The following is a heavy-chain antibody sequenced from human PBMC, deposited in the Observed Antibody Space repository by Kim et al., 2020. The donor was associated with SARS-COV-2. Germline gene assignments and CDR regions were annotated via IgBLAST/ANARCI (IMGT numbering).Heavy chain of an antibody. D-gene: IGHD3-10*01. CDR2: ISDSGGST. Sequence: GGSLRLSCAASGFTFSSYAMSWVRQAPGKGLEWVSAISDSGGSTYYADSVKGRFTISRDNSKNTLYLQMNSLRAEDTAVYYCAKGGSGTSDAPDYWGQGTLVTVSS. CDR3: AKGGSGTSDAPDY. J-gene: IGHJ4*02. CDR1: GFTFSSYA. V-gene: IGHV3-23*01.